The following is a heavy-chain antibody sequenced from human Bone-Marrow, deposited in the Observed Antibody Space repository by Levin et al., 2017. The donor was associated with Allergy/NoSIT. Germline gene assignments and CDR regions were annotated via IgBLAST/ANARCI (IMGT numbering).Heavy chain of an antibody. J-gene: IGHJ6*02. D-gene: IGHD3-9*01. Sequence: GGSLRLSCAASGFTVSSNYMSWVRQAPGKGLEWVSVIYSGGSTYYADSVKGRFTISRDNSKNTLYLQMNSLRAEDTAVYYCAGILTGYWFLPYGMDVWGQGTTVTVSS. V-gene: IGHV3-66*01. CDR2: IYSGGST. CDR3: AGILTGYWFLPYGMDV. CDR1: GFTVSSNY.